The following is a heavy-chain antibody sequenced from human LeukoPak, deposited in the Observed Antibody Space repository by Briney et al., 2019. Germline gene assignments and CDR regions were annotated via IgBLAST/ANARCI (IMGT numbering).Heavy chain of an antibody. CDR3: ATDRRFGELLKQFDY. D-gene: IGHD3-10*01. Sequence: VRQAPGKXXXWRXXFDPEDGETIYAQKFQGRVTMTEDTSTDTAYMELSSLRSEDTAVYYCATDRRFGELLKQFDYWGQGTLVTVSS. CDR2: FDPEDGET. J-gene: IGHJ4*02. V-gene: IGHV1-24*01.